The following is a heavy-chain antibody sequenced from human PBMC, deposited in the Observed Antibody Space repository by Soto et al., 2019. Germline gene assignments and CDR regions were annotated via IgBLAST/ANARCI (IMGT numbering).Heavy chain of an antibody. V-gene: IGHV1-69*12. CDR3: ARRHYGSVTTAFDI. J-gene: IGHJ3*02. CDR1: GGTFSSYA. CDR2: IIPIFGTA. D-gene: IGHD3-10*01. Sequence: QVQLVQSGAEVKKPGSSVKVSCKASGGTFSSYAISWVRQAPGQGLEWMGGIIPIFGTANYAQKFQGRVTXNAXEXKSTAYMELSSLRSEDTAVYYCARRHYGSVTTAFDIWGQGTMVTVSS.